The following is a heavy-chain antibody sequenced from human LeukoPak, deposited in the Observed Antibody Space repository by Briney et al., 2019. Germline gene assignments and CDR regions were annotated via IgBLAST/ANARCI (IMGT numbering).Heavy chain of an antibody. D-gene: IGHD1-26*01. Sequence: SETLSLTCTVSGGSVRSGSYYWGWIRQPPGKGLEWIGYIYYSDITSYNPSLKSRVTISVDMSKNQFSLNLSSVTAADTAVYYCARVLGPMYDDAFDSWGVGTMVTVSS. CDR2: IYYSDIT. V-gene: IGHV4-61*01. CDR1: GGSVRSGSYY. J-gene: IGHJ3*02. CDR3: ARVLGPMYDDAFDS.